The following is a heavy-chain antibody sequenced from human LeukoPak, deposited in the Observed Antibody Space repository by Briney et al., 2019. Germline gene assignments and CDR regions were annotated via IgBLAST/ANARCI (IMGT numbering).Heavy chain of an antibody. CDR2: INPSGGST. CDR3: ARDPGSGSYYNPQYYYYYMDV. D-gene: IGHD3-10*01. Sequence: GASVKVSCKASGYTFTSYYMHWVRQAPGQGLEWMGIINPSGGSTSYAQKFQGRVTMTRDTSISTAYMELSRLRSDDTAVYYCARDPGSGSYYNPQYYYYYMDVWGKGTTVTVSS. V-gene: IGHV1-46*01. J-gene: IGHJ6*03. CDR1: GYTFTSYY.